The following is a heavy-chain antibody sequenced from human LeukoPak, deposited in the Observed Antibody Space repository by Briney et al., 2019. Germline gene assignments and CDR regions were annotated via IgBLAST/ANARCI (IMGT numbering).Heavy chain of an antibody. CDR2: MNPNSGNT. J-gene: IGHJ4*02. CDR3: ARGVKQWLPGDY. D-gene: IGHD6-19*01. V-gene: IGHV1-8*01. Sequence: ASVKVSCKASGYTFTSYDINWVRQATGQGLEWMGWMNPNSGNTGYAQKFRGRVTMTRNTSISTAYMELSSLRSEDTAVYYCARGVKQWLPGDYWGQGTLVTVSS. CDR1: GYTFTSYD.